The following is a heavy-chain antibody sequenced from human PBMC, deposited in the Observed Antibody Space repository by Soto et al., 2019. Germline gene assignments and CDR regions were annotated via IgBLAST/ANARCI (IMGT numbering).Heavy chain of an antibody. J-gene: IGHJ3*02. D-gene: IGHD1-26*01. CDR3: ARINSGTHRYDAVNM. CDR2: VNGAKGVT. CDR1: GYTFNADA. Sequence: QVQLVQSGAEVKPPGASVKVSCRTSGYTFNADALHWVRQAPGQGLEWMGWVNGAKGVTKFSQKFKGRVTITRDTFATTAYMELSSLRSEDTAVYFCARINSGTHRYDAVNMWGQGTTVTVAS. V-gene: IGHV1-3*01.